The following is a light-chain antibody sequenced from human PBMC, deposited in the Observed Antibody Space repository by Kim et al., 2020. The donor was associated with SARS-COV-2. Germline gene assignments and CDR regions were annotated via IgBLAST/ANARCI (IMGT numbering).Light chain of an antibody. CDR1: SSDVGGYNY. CDR3: CSYASSVV. CDR2: DVS. J-gene: IGLJ2*01. V-gene: IGLV2-11*01. Sequence: PRQSLTISCTVTSSDVGGYNYVSWYQQPPGKAPKLMIYDVSKRPSVVPDRFSGSKSGNTASLTISGVQPEDEADYYCCSYASSVVFGGGTQLTVL.